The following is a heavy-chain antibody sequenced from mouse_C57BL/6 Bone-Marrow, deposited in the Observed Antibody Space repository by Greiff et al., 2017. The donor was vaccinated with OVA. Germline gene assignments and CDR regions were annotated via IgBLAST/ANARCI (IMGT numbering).Heavy chain of an antibody. J-gene: IGHJ2*01. CDR2: IDPSDSET. D-gene: IGHD4-1*01. V-gene: IGHV1-52*01. CDR3: ARELGREDFDY. Sequence: QVQLKQPGAELVRPGSSVKLSCKASGYTFTSYWMHWVKQRPIQGLEWIGNIDPSDSETHYNQKFKDKATLTVDKSSSTAYMQLSSLTSEDSAVYYCARELGREDFDYWGQGTTLTVSS. CDR1: GYTFTSYW.